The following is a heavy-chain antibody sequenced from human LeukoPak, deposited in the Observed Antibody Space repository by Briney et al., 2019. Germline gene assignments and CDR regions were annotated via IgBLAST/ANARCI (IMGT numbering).Heavy chain of an antibody. Sequence: ASVKVSCKASGYTFSSYGISWVRQAPGQGLEWMGWISADNGNTNFAQNLQGRVTMTTDTSTSTAYMELRSLRFDDTAVYYWARGPHVWGSYRYAFYYYMDVWGKGTTVTVSS. CDR1: GYTFSSYG. J-gene: IGHJ6*03. V-gene: IGHV1-18*01. CDR3: ARGPHVWGSYRYAFYYYMDV. D-gene: IGHD3-16*02. CDR2: ISADNGNT.